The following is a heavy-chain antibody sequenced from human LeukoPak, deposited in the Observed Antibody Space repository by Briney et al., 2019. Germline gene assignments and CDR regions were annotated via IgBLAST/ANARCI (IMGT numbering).Heavy chain of an antibody. J-gene: IGHJ4*02. CDR2: ISSSGTYV. Sequence: GGSLRLSCAASGFTFSSYSMNWVRQAPGKGLEWVSSISSSGTYVYYADSVKGRFTISRDNAKNSLSLQMNSLRAEDTAVYYCAREFFDREGGTTVLDYWGQGTLVTVSS. CDR3: AREFFDREGGTTVLDY. V-gene: IGHV3-21*01. CDR1: GFTFSSYS. D-gene: IGHD1-26*01.